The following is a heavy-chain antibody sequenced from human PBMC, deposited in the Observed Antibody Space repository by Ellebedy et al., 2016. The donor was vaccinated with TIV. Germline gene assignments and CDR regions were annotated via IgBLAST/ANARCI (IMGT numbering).Heavy chain of an antibody. CDR3: TCRQLGIADYFDY. D-gene: IGHD6-13*01. V-gene: IGHV1-46*01. J-gene: IGHJ4*02. CDR1: GYTFTKYY. CDR2: FNPSGGST. Sequence: ASVKVSCKASGYTFTKYYMHWVRQAPGQGLAWMGMFNPSGGSTSYAQKFQGRVTMTRDTSTSTVYMELSSLRSEDTAVYYCTCRQLGIADYFDYWGQGALVTVSS.